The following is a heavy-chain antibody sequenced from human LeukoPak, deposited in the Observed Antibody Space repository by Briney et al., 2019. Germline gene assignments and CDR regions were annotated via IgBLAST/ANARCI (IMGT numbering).Heavy chain of an antibody. CDR3: ACIAAAGTPYYYYYYMDV. Sequence: ASVKVSCKASGYTFTNYYMHWVRQAPGQGLEWMGIINPSGGSTSYAQKFQGRVTITADESTSTAYMELSSLRSEDTAVYYCACIAAAGTPYYYYYYMDVWGKGTTVTISS. CDR1: GYTFTNYY. J-gene: IGHJ6*03. V-gene: IGHV1-46*01. CDR2: INPSGGST. D-gene: IGHD6-13*01.